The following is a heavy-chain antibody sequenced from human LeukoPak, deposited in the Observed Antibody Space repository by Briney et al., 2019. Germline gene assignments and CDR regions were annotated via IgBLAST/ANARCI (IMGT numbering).Heavy chain of an antibody. CDR1: GYTFTSYD. D-gene: IGHD2-15*01. CDR3: ARSIVVDSGAFDI. V-gene: IGHV1-2*06. CDR2: INPNSGGT. J-gene: IGHJ3*02. Sequence: GASVKVSCKASGYTFTSYDINWVRQAPGQGLEWMGRINPNSGGTNYAQKFQGRVTMTRDTSISTAYVELSRLRSDDTAVYYCARSIVVDSGAFDIWGQGTMVTVSS.